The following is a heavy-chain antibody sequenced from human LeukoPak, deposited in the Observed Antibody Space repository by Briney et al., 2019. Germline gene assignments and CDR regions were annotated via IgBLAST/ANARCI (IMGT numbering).Heavy chain of an antibody. CDR2: VWYDRSNK. D-gene: IGHD4-17*01. CDR3: ARGSHDYGDYFDY. CDR1: GFTFSSYG. V-gene: IGHV3-33*08. Sequence: GGSLRLSCAASGFTFSSYGMHWVRQAPGKGLEWVAVVWYDRSNKYYADPVKGRFTISRDNSKNTLYLQMNSLRAEDTAVYYCARGSHDYGDYFDYWGQGTLVTVSS. J-gene: IGHJ4*02.